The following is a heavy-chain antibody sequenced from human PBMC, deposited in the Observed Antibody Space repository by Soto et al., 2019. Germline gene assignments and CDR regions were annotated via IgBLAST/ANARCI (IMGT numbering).Heavy chain of an antibody. J-gene: IGHJ6*02. CDR3: ANLGYCSSPTCYAHYYSSSGMDV. Sequence: PSETLSLTCAVYGWSFSGYYWSWIRQPPGKGLEWIGEINQSGSTNYNPSPKSRVTLSVDTSKNQFPLKLSSVTAPATAVYYCANLGYCSSPTCYAHYYSSSGMDVWGHGTTVTVSS. CDR1: GWSFSGYY. D-gene: IGHD2-2*01. V-gene: IGHV4-34*01. CDR2: INQSGST.